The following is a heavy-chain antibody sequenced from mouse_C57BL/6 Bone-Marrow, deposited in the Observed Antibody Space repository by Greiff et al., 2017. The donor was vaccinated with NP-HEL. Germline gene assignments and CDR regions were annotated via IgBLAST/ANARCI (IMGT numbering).Heavy chain of an antibody. J-gene: IGHJ2*01. CDR3: TRQAVTTVDY. D-gene: IGHD2-2*01. Sequence: VQLQQSRAELVRPGASVTLSCKASGYTFTDYEMHWVKQTPVHGLEWIGAIDPETGGTAYNQKFKGKAILTADKSSSTAYMELRSLTSEDSAVYYCTRQAVTTVDYWGQGTTLTVSS. CDR2: IDPETGGT. CDR1: GYTFTDYE. V-gene: IGHV1-15*01.